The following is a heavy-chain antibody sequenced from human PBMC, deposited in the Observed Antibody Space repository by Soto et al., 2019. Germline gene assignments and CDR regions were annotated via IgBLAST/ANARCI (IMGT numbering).Heavy chain of an antibody. CDR2: IYHSGST. CDR1: GGSISSSNW. D-gene: IGHD5-18*01. V-gene: IGHV4-4*02. J-gene: IGHJ6*02. CDR3: SRGDGGYLPTRTPGWALYYYHGRDV. Sequence: PSETLSLTCAVSGGSISSSNWWSWVRQPPGKGLEWIGEIYHSGSTNYNPSLKSRVTISVDKSKNQFSLKLSSVPAADTAVYYCSRGDGGYLPTRTPGWALYYYHGRDVCCQGTT.